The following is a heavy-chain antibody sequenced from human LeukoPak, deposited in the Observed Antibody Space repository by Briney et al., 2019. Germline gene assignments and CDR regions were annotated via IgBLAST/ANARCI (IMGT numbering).Heavy chain of an antibody. J-gene: IGHJ4*02. CDR1: GFNFNDHY. CDR3: TRTSCRGDQCRGQFDY. Sequence: GGSLRLSCEASGFNFNDHYMEWVRQAPGKGLEWVGRSRKKVNGYSTEYAASVKGRFTISRDESKNSMYLHMNFLKTEDTAVYYCTRTSCRGDQCRGQFDYWGQGTLVTVSS. D-gene: IGHD2-15*01. CDR2: SRKKVNGYST. V-gene: IGHV3-72*01.